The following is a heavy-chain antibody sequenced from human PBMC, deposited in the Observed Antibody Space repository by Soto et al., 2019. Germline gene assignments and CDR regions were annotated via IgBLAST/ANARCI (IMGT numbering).Heavy chain of an antibody. Sequence: PGGSLRLSCAASGFTFSSYAMSWFRQAPGKGLEWVSAISGSGGSTDYADSVKGRFTISRDNSKNTLYLLMNSLRAEDTAVYYCAKDGSSWYPFDYWGQGTLVTVSS. V-gene: IGHV3-23*01. J-gene: IGHJ4*02. D-gene: IGHD6-13*01. CDR1: GFTFSSYA. CDR3: AKDGSSWYPFDY. CDR2: ISGSGGST.